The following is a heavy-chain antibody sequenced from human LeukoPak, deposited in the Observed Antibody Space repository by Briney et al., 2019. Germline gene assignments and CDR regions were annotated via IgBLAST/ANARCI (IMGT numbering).Heavy chain of an antibody. CDR2: IYYSWST. CDR3: ARACSSGWYPVSACYYYYMDV. J-gene: IGHJ6*03. CDR1: GGSISSGSYC. D-gene: IGHD6-19*01. V-gene: IGHV4-61*01. Sequence: SQTLSLTCTVSGGSISSGSYCWSWIRQPPGKGLEWIGYIYYSWSTNYNPSLKSRVTISVDTSKNQFSLKLSSVTAADTAVYYCARACSSGWYPVSACYYYYMDVWGKGTTVTVSS.